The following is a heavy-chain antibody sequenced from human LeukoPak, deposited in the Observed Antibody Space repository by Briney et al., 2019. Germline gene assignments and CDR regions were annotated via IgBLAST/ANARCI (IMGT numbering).Heavy chain of an antibody. Sequence: SETLSLTCTVSGGSISTYYWSWIRQPAGKGLEWIGYIYYSGSTYYNPSLKSRVTISVDTSKNQFSLKLSSVTAADTAVYYCARSVRDNSGSYDYWGQGTLVTVSS. D-gene: IGHD3-22*01. CDR3: ARSVRDNSGSYDY. V-gene: IGHV4-59*06. CDR1: GGSISTYY. CDR2: IYYSGST. J-gene: IGHJ4*02.